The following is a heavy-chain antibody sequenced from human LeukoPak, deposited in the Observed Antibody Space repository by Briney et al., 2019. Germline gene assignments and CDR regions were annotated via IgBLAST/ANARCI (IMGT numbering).Heavy chain of an antibody. J-gene: IGHJ4*02. V-gene: IGHV3-30*02. Sequence: PGGSLRLSCAASGFTFSSFGMHWVRQAPGKGLEWMAFIQYDGSNKYYADSAKGRFTISRDNSRNTLYLQMNSLRAEDTAVYYCAKDVYYYDSSAYSSLDYWGQGTLVTVSS. CDR1: GFTFSSFG. CDR2: IQYDGSNK. D-gene: IGHD3-22*01. CDR3: AKDVYYYDSSAYSSLDY.